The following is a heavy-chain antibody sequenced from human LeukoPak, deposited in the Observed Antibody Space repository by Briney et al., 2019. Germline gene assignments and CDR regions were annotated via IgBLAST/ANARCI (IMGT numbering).Heavy chain of an antibody. CDR3: ARGGPGFWSGTFDY. D-gene: IGHD3-3*01. J-gene: IGHJ4*01. CDR2: IYYSGST. CDR1: GGSISSSSYY. V-gene: IGHV4-39*07. Sequence: SETLSLTCTVSGGSISSSSYYWGWIRQPPGKGLEWIGSIYYSGSTYYNPSLKSRVTISVDTSKNQFSLKLSSVTAADTAVYYCARGGPGFWSGTFDYWGQGTLVTVSS.